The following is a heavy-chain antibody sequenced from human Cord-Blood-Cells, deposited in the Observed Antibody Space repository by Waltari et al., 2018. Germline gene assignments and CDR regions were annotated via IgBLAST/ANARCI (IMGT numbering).Heavy chain of an antibody. CDR2: INPNSGGT. CDR3: ARAICGGDCYPLDGMDV. Sequence: QVQLVQSGAEVKKPGASVKVSCKASGYTFTGYYMHWVRQAPGQGLEWMGWINPNSGGTNYAQKFQGWVTMTRDTSISTAYMELSRLRSDDTAVYYCARAICGGDCYPLDGMDVWGQGTTVTVSS. V-gene: IGHV1-2*04. J-gene: IGHJ6*02. CDR1: GYTFTGYY. D-gene: IGHD2-21*02.